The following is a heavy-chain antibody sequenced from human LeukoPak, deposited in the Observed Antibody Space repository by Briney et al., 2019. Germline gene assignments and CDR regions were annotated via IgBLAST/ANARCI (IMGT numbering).Heavy chain of an antibody. Sequence: ASVKVSRKASGYTFTSYGISWVRQAPGQGLEWMGCISAYNGNTNYAQRLQGRVTMTTDTSTSTAYMELRSLRSDDTAVYYCARAYDSSGYYDYWGXXTLVTVSX. CDR1: GYTFTSYG. D-gene: IGHD3-22*01. J-gene: IGHJ4*02. CDR3: ARAYDSSGYYDY. CDR2: ISAYNGNT. V-gene: IGHV1-18*01.